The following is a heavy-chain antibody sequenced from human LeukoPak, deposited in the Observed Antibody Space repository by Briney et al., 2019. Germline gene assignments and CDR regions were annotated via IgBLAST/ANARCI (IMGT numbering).Heavy chain of an antibody. CDR2: VRYDGTNK. J-gene: IGHJ4*02. CDR3: APFGGWELPVFDY. Sequence: GGSLRLSCAASGFAASGFTFSTFGMHWVRQAPGEGLEWVAFVRYDGTNKYYADSVKGRFTISRDDSKNTLYLQMNSLRAEDTATYYCAPFGGWELPVFDYWGQGTLVTVSS. V-gene: IGHV3-30*02. D-gene: IGHD1-26*01. CDR1: GFTFSTFG.